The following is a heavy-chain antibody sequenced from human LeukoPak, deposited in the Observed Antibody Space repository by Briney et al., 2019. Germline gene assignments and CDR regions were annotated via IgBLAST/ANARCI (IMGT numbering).Heavy chain of an antibody. J-gene: IGHJ4*02. CDR2: ISYDGSNK. CDR3: ARDKAVAGYFDY. Sequence: GGSLRLSCAASGFTFSSYAMPWVRQAPGKGLEWVAVISYDGSNKYYADSVKGRFTISRDNSKNTLYLQMNSLRAEDTAVYYCARDKAVAGYFDYWGQGTLVTVSS. CDR1: GFTFSSYA. D-gene: IGHD6-19*01. V-gene: IGHV3-30-3*01.